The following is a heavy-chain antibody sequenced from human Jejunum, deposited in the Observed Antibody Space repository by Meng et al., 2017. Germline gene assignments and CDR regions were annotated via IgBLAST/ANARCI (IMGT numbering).Heavy chain of an antibody. V-gene: IGHV6-1*01. Sequence: QLQQSGPGLGRPSQTRSLTCAISGDSVSSNRHLWHWGRQSPSRGLEWLGQTYYRSEWHNHYGVSVRGRITINADTSRNHFSLHLDSVTPEDTAVYYCTTWYGEYWGQGTLVTVSS. CDR3: TTWYGEY. D-gene: IGHD3-10*01. J-gene: IGHJ4*02. CDR1: GDSVSSNRHL. CDR2: TYYRSEWHN.